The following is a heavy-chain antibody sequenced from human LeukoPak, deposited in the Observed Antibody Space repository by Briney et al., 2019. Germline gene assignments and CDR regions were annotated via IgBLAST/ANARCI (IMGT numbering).Heavy chain of an antibody. V-gene: IGHV4-39*07. J-gene: IGHJ5*02. Sequence: PSETLSLTCTVSGGSISSSSYYWGWIRQPPGKGLEWIGSIYYSGSTYYNPSLKSRVTISVDTSKNQFSLKLSSVTAADTAVYYCAREGLNMVRGVIPKEAWGWFDPWGQGTLVTVSS. CDR3: AREGLNMVRGVIPKEAWGWFDP. CDR2: IYYSGST. CDR1: GGSISSSSYY. D-gene: IGHD3-10*01.